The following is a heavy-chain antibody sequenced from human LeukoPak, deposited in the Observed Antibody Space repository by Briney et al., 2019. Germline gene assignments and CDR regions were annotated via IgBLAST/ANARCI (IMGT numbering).Heavy chain of an antibody. J-gene: IGHJ4*02. CDR3: AKSGSNRFDY. Sequence: GGSLRLSCAASGFTFDDYAMHWVHQAPGKGQEWVSLISWDGGSTYYADSVKGRFTISRDNAKNSLYLQMNSLRAEDTAVYYCAKSGSNRFDYWGQGTLVTVSS. V-gene: IGHV3-43D*03. CDR2: ISWDGGST. D-gene: IGHD5-24*01. CDR1: GFTFDDYA.